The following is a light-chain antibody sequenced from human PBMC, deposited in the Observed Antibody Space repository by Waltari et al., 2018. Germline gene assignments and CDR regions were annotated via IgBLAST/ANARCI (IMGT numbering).Light chain of an antibody. CDR1: SGHSSNI. J-gene: IGLJ3*02. Sequence: QLVLTQSPSASASLGASIKLTCTLSSGHSSNIIAWLQQQPEKGPRYLMKVNSDGTHRQGDGFPDRFAGSGSGAGRYLTISNLQSEDEADYYCQTGGHGTWVFGGGTKVTVL. CDR2: VNSDGTH. CDR3: QTGGHGTWV. V-gene: IGLV4-69*01.